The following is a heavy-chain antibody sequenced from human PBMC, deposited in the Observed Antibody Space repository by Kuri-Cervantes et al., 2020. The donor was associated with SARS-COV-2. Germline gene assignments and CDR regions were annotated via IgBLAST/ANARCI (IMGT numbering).Heavy chain of an antibody. CDR3: AGESVDYGDYVGPWRFGQEGEYYYYGMDV. D-gene: IGHD4-17*01. CDR2: ISAYNGNT. V-gene: IGHV1-18*04. Sequence: ASVKVSCKASGYTFTSYGISWVRQAPGQGLEWMGWISAYNGNTNYAQKLQGRVTMTTDTSTSTAYMELRSLRSDDTAVYYCAGESVDYGDYVGPWRFGQEGEYYYYGMDVWGQGTTVTVSS. J-gene: IGHJ6*02. CDR1: GYTFTSYG.